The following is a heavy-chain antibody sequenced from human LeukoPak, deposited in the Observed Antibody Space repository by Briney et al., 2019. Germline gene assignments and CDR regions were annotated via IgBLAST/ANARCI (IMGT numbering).Heavy chain of an antibody. CDR2: IYTSGST. V-gene: IGHV4-4*07. D-gene: IGHD3-16*01. Sequence: KPSETLSLTCTVSGGSISNHYWSWVRQPAGKALEWIGHIYTSGSTNYNPSLKSRVTMSVDTSKNQFSLKLSSVTAADTAVYYCARDTVGRRHWFDPWGQGTLVTVSS. CDR1: GGSISNHY. J-gene: IGHJ5*02. CDR3: ARDTVGRRHWFDP.